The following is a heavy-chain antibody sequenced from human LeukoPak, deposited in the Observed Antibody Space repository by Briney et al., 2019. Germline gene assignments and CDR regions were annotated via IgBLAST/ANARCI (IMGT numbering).Heavy chain of an antibody. CDR3: ARAPRGYSGYDLYYFDY. D-gene: IGHD5-12*01. Sequence: SETLSHTCTVSGGSISSSSYYWGWIRQPPGKGLEWIGSIYYSGSTYYNPSLKSRVTISVDTSKNQFSLKLSSVTAADTAVYYCARAPRGYSGYDLYYFDYWGQGTLVTVSS. V-gene: IGHV4-39*01. CDR1: GGSISSSSYY. J-gene: IGHJ4*02. CDR2: IYYSGST.